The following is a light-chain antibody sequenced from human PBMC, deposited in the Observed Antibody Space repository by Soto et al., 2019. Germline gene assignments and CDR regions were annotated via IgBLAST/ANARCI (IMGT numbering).Light chain of an antibody. CDR1: QTVSSSY. V-gene: IGKV3-20*01. J-gene: IGKJ1*01. CDR2: GIS. CDR3: QHYGGLSRT. Sequence: EIVLTQSPGTLSGSPGERATLSCRSSQTVSSSYLAWYQQKPGQAPRLLMSGISRRATGIPDRCRGSGFGTDFTLSITRLEPEDLAVFYGQHYGGLSRTGGQVTEA.